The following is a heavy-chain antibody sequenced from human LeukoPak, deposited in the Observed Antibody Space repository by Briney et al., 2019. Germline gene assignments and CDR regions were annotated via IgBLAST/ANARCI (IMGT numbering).Heavy chain of an antibody. D-gene: IGHD3-3*01. V-gene: IGHV1-2*02. CDR1: GYTFTGYY. Sequence: ASVKVSCKASGYTFTGYYMHWVRQAPGQGLEWMGWINPNSGGTNYAQKFQGRVTMTRDTSTSTVYMELSSLRSEDTAVYYCARFGSGYYHGDYWGQGTLVAVSS. CDR3: ARFGSGYYHGDY. J-gene: IGHJ4*02. CDR2: INPNSGGT.